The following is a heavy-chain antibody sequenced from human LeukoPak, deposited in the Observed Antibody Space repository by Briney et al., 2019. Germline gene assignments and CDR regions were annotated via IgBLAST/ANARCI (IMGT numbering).Heavy chain of an antibody. V-gene: IGHV3-64D*06. CDR3: VRGFTYYYGSGSYVDY. CDR1: GFTFSGYA. J-gene: IGHJ4*02. D-gene: IGHD3-10*01. CDR2: FSCNGGSK. Sequence: GGPLRVSCSASGFTFSGYAMYGVREAPGKGVEDVSAFSCNGGSKYYADSVKGRFTISRDNSKNTLYLQMSSLRAEDTAVYYCVRGFTYYYGSGSYVDYWGQGTLVTVSS.